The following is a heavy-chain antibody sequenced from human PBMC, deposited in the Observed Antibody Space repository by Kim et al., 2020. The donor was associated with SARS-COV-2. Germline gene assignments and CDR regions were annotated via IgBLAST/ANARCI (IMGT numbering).Heavy chain of an antibody. D-gene: IGHD5-12*01. CDR3: ARELRYYYGMDV. V-gene: IGHV1-3*01. Sequence: ASVKVSCKASGYTFTSYAMHWVRQAPGQRLEWMGWINAGNGNTKYSQKFQGRVTITRDTSASTAYMELSSLRSEDTAVYYCARELRYYYGMDVWGQGTTVTVSS. CDR2: INAGNGNT. CDR1: GYTFTSYA. J-gene: IGHJ6*02.